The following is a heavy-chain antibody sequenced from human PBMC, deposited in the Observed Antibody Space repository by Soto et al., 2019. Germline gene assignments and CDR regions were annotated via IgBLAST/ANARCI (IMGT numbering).Heavy chain of an antibody. D-gene: IGHD3-22*01. CDR2: IGGSGGDT. Sequence: EVQLLESGGGLVQPGGSLRLSCAASGFTFSNYAMSWVRQAPGKGLEWVSGIGGSGGDTYYADSLKGRFTISRDNSKNTLYLQMNSLRAEDTAIYYCASRRFYDSRGYYYYYFDDWGQGTLVTVSS. CDR3: ASRRFYDSRGYYYYYFDD. V-gene: IGHV3-23*01. J-gene: IGHJ4*02. CDR1: GFTFSNYA.